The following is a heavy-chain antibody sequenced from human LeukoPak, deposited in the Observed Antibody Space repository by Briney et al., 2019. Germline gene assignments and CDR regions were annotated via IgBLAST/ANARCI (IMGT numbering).Heavy chain of an antibody. CDR1: GFTFSFYT. V-gene: IGHV3-23*01. D-gene: IGHD2-2*01. J-gene: IGHJ4*02. CDR3: ARDLQYLLLMGEIDY. CDR2: LSGSGGST. Sequence: GGSLRLSCAASGFTFSFYTMSWVRQAPGKGLEWVSGLSGSGGSTYYSDSVKGRFTISRDNSKNTLYLQMHSLRADDTAVYYCARDLQYLLLMGEIDYWGQGTLVTVSS.